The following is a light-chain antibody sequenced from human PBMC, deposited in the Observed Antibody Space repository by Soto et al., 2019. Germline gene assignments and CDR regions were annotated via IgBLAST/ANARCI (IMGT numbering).Light chain of an antibody. Sequence: DIQMTQSPSSLSASVGDRVNITCRASQSIANYLAWYQQKPGKAPKLLIYAASILKSGVPSRFSGSQYGTDFTLTINSLQPEDVAAYYCQKYNTAPFTFGPGTKVDVK. CDR3: QKYNTAPFT. CDR1: QSIANY. J-gene: IGKJ3*01. CDR2: AAS. V-gene: IGKV1-27*01.